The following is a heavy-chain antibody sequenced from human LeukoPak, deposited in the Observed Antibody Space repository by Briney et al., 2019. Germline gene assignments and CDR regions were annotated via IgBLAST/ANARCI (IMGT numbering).Heavy chain of an antibody. D-gene: IGHD2-15*01. J-gene: IGHJ4*02. CDR1: GFTFSDYY. Sequence: MPGGSLRLSCAASGFTFSDYYMSWIRQAPGRGLEWVSYISSSGSTIYYADSVKGRFTISRDNAKNSLYLQMNSLRAEDTAVYYCARSIGYCSGGSCSINYFDYWGQGTLVTVSS. CDR2: ISSSGSTI. CDR3: ARSIGYCSGGSCSINYFDY. V-gene: IGHV3-11*04.